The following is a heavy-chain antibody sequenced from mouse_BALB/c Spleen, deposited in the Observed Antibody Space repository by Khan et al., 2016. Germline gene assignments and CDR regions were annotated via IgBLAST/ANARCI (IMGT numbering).Heavy chain of an antibody. CDR1: GYAFSSYW. CDR3: ARGNLLRLFDAMDC. CDR2: IYPGDGDT. J-gene: IGHJ4*01. D-gene: IGHD1-2*01. Sequence: QVQLQQSGAELVRPGSSMKISCKASGYAFSSYWMNWVKQRPGQGLEWIGQIYPGDGDTNYDGKFKGKATLRADTSSSTVYMQLSSLTSEDAAVYFCARGNLLRLFDAMDCWGQGTSVTVSS. V-gene: IGHV1-80*01.